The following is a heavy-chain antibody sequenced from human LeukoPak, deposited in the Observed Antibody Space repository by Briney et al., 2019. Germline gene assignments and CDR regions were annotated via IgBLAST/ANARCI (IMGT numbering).Heavy chain of an antibody. J-gene: IGHJ4*02. CDR2: IWYDGSNK. CDR1: GFIFSSFS. CDR3: ARETPGLGY. Sequence: GGSLRLSCAASGFIFSSFSVNWVRQAPGKGLEWVAVIWYDGSNKYYADSVKGRFTISRDNSKNTLYLQMNSLRAEDTAVYYCARETPGLGYWGQGTLVTVSS. D-gene: IGHD6-19*01. V-gene: IGHV3-33*08.